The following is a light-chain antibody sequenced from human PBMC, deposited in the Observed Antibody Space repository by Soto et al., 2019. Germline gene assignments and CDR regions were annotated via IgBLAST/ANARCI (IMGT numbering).Light chain of an antibody. V-gene: IGLV2-14*01. CDR3: SSYTSSSAI. Sequence: QSAVPQPRSTSESRGQTIAVSCTGVNSDVGGYNYVSWYQQHPGKAPKLMIYDVSNRPSGVSNRFSGSKSGNTAPLTISGLQAEDEADYYCSSYTSSSAIFGSGTKITVL. J-gene: IGLJ1*01. CDR2: DVS. CDR1: NSDVGGYNY.